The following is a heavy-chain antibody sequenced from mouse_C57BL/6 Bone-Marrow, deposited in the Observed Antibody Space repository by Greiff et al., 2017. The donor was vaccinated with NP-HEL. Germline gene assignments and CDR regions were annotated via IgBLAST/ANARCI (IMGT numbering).Heavy chain of an antibody. D-gene: IGHD1-1*01. Sequence: EVKVVESGGGLVKPGGSLKLSCAASGFTFSSYTMSWVRQTPEKRLEWVATISGGGGNTYYPDSVKGRFTISRENAKNTLYLQMSSLGSEDTALYYCARLPYYYGSSYYAMDYWGQGTSVTVSS. CDR2: ISGGGGNT. V-gene: IGHV5-9*01. CDR1: GFTFSSYT. CDR3: ARLPYYYGSSYYAMDY. J-gene: IGHJ4*01.